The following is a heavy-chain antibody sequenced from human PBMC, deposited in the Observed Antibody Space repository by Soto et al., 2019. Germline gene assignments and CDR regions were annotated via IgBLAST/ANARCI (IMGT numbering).Heavy chain of an antibody. V-gene: IGHV1-2*02. J-gene: IGHJ4*02. Sequence: ASVKVSCKASGYSFIDYYMHWVRQATGQGFKWMGRISPKSGGKNYAQKFEGRVTMTWDTSLSTAYMELSSLISEDTAVYYCARAAPSGYVVDIWGQGTLVT. CDR2: ISPKSGGK. CDR1: GYSFIDYY. D-gene: IGHD3-22*01. CDR3: ARAAPSGYVVDI.